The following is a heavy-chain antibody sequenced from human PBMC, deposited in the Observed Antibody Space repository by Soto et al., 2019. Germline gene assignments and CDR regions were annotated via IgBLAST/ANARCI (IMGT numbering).Heavy chain of an antibody. CDR3: ARPHNWNYGPVMGMDV. CDR1: GFTFSSYS. Sequence: GGSLRLSCAASGFTFSSYSMNWVRQAPGKGLEWVSSISSSSSYIYYADSVKGRFTISRDNAKNSLYLQMNSLRAEDTAVYYCARPHNWNYGPVMGMDVWGQGTTVT. J-gene: IGHJ6*02. D-gene: IGHD1-7*01. V-gene: IGHV3-21*01. CDR2: ISSSSSYI.